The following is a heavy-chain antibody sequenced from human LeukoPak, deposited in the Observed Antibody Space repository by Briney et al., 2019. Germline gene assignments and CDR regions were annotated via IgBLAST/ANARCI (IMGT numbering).Heavy chain of an antibody. J-gene: IGHJ4*02. CDR3: AKSQDYDSSGYPYYFDY. CDR1: GFTFSSYA. D-gene: IGHD3-22*01. CDR2: MSGSGGST. Sequence: GGSLRLSCAASGFTFSSYAMSWARQAPGKGLEWVSVMSGSGGSTYYADSVKGRFTISRDNSKNTLYLQMNSLRAEDTAVYYCAKSQDYDSSGYPYYFDYWGQGTLVTVSS. V-gene: IGHV3-23*01.